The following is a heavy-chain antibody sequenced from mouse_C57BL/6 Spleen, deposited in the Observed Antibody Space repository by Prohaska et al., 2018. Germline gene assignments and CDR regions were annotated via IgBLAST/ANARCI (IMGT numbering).Heavy chain of an antibody. CDR3: ARGDVY. J-gene: IGHJ3*01. D-gene: IGHD3-3*01. V-gene: IGHV1-50*01. Sequence: HALAWIGEIDPSDSYTNYNQKFKGKATLTVDTSSSTAYMQLSSLTSEDSAVYYWARGDVYWGRGSVVTVS. CDR2: IDPSDSYT.